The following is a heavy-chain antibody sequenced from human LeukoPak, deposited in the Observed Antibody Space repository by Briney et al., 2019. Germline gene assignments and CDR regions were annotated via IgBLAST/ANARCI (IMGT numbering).Heavy chain of an antibody. CDR2: INPNSGGT. J-gene: IGHJ4*02. V-gene: IGHV1-2*02. CDR3: ARSLDVLRFLEWLFLFDY. CDR1: GYTFTGYY. Sequence: ASVKVSCKASGYTFTGYYMHWVRQAPGQGLEWMGWINPNSGGTNYAQKFQGRVTMTRDTFISTAYMELSRLRSDDTAVYYCARSLDVLRFLEWLFLFDYWGQGTLVTVSS. D-gene: IGHD3-3*01.